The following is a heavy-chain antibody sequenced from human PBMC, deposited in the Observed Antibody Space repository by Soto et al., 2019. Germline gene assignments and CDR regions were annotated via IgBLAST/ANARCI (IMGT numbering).Heavy chain of an antibody. V-gene: IGHV5-10-1*01. J-gene: IGHJ4*02. CDR3: ARHYSSNEYDY. Sequence: PGESLTISCKASGYIFINYWIGWVRQMPGKGLEWMGRIDPSDSYTSHSPSFQGHVTISADKSISTAYLQWSSLKASDTAIYYCARHYSSNEYDYWGQGTLVTVSS. D-gene: IGHD6-13*01. CDR2: IDPSDSYT. CDR1: GYIFINYW.